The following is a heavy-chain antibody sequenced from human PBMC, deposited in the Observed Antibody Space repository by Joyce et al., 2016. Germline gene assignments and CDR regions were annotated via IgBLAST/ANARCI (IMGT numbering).Heavy chain of an antibody. CDR2: INQDGSEK. D-gene: IGHD2-21*02. Sequence: EVQLVESGGDLVQPGGSLRLSCAASGFTFSKYWMNWVRQAPGKGLEWVANINQDGSEKYYVGSVKDRFTISRDNAKRSLYLQLTSLRAEDTAVYYCAKNTAVTAIASPYDYWGQGTLVAVSS. CDR3: AKNTAVTAIASPYDY. CDR1: GFTFSKYW. V-gene: IGHV3-7*01. J-gene: IGHJ4*02.